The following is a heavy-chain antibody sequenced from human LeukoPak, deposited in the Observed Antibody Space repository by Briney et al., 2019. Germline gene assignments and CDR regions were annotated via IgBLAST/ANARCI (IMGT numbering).Heavy chain of an antibody. CDR2: INPNNGGT. CDR1: GYTFTGHY. D-gene: IGHD1-26*01. Sequence: ASVKVSCKASGYTFTGHYMHWVRQAPGQGLEWMGWINPNNGGTDYAQKFQGRVTMTRDTSISTAYVELSRLRSDDTAVYYCARGYALYSGRYIDFDYWGQGTLVTVSS. J-gene: IGHJ4*02. V-gene: IGHV1-2*02. CDR3: ARGYALYSGRYIDFDY.